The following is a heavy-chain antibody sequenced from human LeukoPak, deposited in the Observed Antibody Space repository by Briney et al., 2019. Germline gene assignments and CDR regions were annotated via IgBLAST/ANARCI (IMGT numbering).Heavy chain of an antibody. Sequence: SETLSLNCTVSGGSINSGSYSWTWIRQPAGKGLEWIGRIHISGSTDYTPSLKSRVTISVDTSKNQFSLKLSSVTAADTAVYYCARADRSGYFGNVVAFDIWGQGTMVTVSS. J-gene: IGHJ3*02. CDR2: IHISGST. CDR1: GGSINSGSYS. D-gene: IGHD3-22*01. V-gene: IGHV4-61*02. CDR3: ARADRSGYFGNVVAFDI.